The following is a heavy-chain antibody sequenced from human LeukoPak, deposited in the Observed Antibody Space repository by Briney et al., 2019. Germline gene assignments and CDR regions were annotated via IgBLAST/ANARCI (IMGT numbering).Heavy chain of an antibody. CDR1: GFTFSSYG. CDR3: AKFAGGSYGFGVDY. J-gene: IGHJ4*02. CDR2: IWYDGSNK. V-gene: IGHV3-33*06. D-gene: IGHD1-26*01. Sequence: GGSLRLSCAASGFTFSSYGMHWVRQAPGKGLEWVAVIWYDGSNKYYADSVKGRFTISRDNSKNTLYLQMNSLRAEDTAVYYCAKFAGGSYGFGVDYWGQGTLVTVSS.